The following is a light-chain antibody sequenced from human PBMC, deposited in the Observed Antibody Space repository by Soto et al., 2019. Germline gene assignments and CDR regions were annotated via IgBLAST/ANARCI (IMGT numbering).Light chain of an antibody. J-gene: IGLJ1*01. CDR2: DVT. CDR3: CSYAGSYTWV. V-gene: IGLV2-11*01. CDR1: KSDVGAYKF. Sequence: ARTQPRALSGPPAQSVTISCTGSKSDVGAYKFVSWLQHNPGEAPKVMIYDVTQRPSGVPDRFSGTKSGNTASLTISGLQAEDEADYCCCSYAGSYTWVFGSGTKVTVL.